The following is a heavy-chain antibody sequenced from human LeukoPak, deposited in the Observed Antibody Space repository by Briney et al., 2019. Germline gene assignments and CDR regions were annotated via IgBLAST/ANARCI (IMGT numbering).Heavy chain of an antibody. CDR2: ISGSGGDT. Sequence: GGSLRLSCAASGFTFSNFLMTWVRQAPGKGPEWVSAISGSGGDTYYADSVEGRFTISRDNSKNTLYLQMNSLRADDTAVYDCAKKGATTGDFDYLGQGTLVTVSS. CDR1: GFTFSNFL. V-gene: IGHV3-23*01. D-gene: IGHD1-26*01. J-gene: IGHJ4*02. CDR3: AKKGATTGDFDY.